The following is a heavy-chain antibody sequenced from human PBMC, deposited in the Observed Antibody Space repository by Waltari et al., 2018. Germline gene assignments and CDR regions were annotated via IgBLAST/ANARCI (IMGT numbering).Heavy chain of an antibody. J-gene: IGHJ3*02. D-gene: IGHD3-22*01. V-gene: IGHV3-23*01. CDR3: AKFSAGGHGYYYDGPLSGAFDI. Sequence: EVQLLASGGGLVQPGGSLRLSCAASGFTFSSYAMSCVRQAPGRGLAWLSAISGSGGSTYYADSVKGRFTISRDNSKNTLYLQMNSLRAEDTAVYYCAKFSAGGHGYYYDGPLSGAFDIWGQGTMVTVSS. CDR2: ISGSGGST. CDR1: GFTFSSYA.